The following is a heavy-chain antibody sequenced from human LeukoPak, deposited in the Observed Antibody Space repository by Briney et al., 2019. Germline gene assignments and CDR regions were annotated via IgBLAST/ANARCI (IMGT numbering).Heavy chain of an antibody. CDR3: AKRWSPGIAVAGPSDY. D-gene: IGHD6-19*01. Sequence: PGGSLRLSCAASGFTFSSYAMSWVRQAPGKGLEWVSAIRGSGGSTYYADSVKGRFTISRDNSKNTLYLQMNSLRAEDTAVYYCAKRWSPGIAVAGPSDYWGQGTLVTVSS. J-gene: IGHJ4*02. CDR2: IRGSGGST. V-gene: IGHV3-23*01. CDR1: GFTFSSYA.